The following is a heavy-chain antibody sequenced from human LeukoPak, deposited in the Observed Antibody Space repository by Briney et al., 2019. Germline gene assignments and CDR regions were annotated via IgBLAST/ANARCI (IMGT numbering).Heavy chain of an antibody. J-gene: IGHJ6*02. CDR3: ARVYSSSWYVGYYGVDV. D-gene: IGHD6-13*01. CDR1: GYSISSGYY. Sequence: PSETLSLTCTVSGYSISSGYYWGWIRQPPGKGLEWIGSIYHSGSTYYNPSLKSRVTISVDTSKNQFSLKLSSVTAADTAVYYCARVYSSSWYVGYYGVDVWGQGTTVTVSS. V-gene: IGHV4-38-2*02. CDR2: IYHSGST.